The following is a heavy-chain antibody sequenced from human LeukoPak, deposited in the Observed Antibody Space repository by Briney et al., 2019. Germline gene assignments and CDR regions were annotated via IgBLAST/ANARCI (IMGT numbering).Heavy chain of an antibody. D-gene: IGHD3-9*01. J-gene: IGHJ3*02. CDR1: GYTFTGYY. CDR3: ARVPRGIYDILTGHGAFDI. Sequence: ASVKVSCKASGYTFTGYYMHWVRQAPGQGLEWMGWINPNSGGTNYAQKFQGRVTMTRDTSISTAYMELSRLRSDDTAVYYCARVPRGIYDILTGHGAFDIWGQGTMVTVSS. CDR2: INPNSGGT. V-gene: IGHV1-2*02.